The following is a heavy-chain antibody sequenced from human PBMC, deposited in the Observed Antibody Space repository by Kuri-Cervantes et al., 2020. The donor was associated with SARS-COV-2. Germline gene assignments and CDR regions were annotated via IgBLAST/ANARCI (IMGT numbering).Heavy chain of an antibody. Sequence: GGSLRLSCRTSGFAFGDYAMSWLRQAPGKGLEWVGRIYSESDAAQYAAPDGGTTDYAAPMKDRFIISRDDSKNTLFLQMNFLQTEDTAVYYCATGPLDYWGHGTLVTVSS. CDR1: GFAFGDYA. CDR3: ATGPLDY. CDR2: IYSESDAAQYAAPDGGTT. V-gene: IGHV3-15*01. J-gene: IGHJ4*01.